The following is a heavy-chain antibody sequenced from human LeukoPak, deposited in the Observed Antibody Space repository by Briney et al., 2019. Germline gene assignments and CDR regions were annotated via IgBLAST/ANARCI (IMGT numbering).Heavy chain of an antibody. CDR1: GFTFSSYA. CDR2: ISYDGSNK. V-gene: IGHV3-30-3*01. Sequence: GRSLRLSCAASGFTFSSYAMHWVRQAPGKGLEWVAVISYDGSNKYYADSVEGRFTISRDNSKNTLYLQMNSLRAEDTAVYYCARGEFGELLYYYGMDVWGQGTTVTVSS. J-gene: IGHJ6*02. CDR3: ARGEFGELLYYYGMDV. D-gene: IGHD3-10*01.